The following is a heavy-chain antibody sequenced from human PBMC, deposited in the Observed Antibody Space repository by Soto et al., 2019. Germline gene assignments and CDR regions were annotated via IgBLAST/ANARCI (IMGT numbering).Heavy chain of an antibody. V-gene: IGHV1-46*01. CDR3: ARDEEDYYDSSGYGSESLMDY. J-gene: IGHJ4*02. D-gene: IGHD3-22*01. Sequence: ASVKVSCKASGYTFTSYYMHWVRQAPGQGLEWMGIINPGGGSTSYAQKFQGRVTMTRDTSTSTVYMELSSLRSEDTAVYYCARDEEDYYDSSGYGSESLMDYWGQGTLVTVS. CDR1: GYTFTSYY. CDR2: INPGGGST.